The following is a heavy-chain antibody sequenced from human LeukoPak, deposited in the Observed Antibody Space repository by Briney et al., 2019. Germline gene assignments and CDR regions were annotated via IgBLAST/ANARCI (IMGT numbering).Heavy chain of an antibody. V-gene: IGHV3-48*01. CDR2: ISSSSSTI. CDR1: GFTFSSYS. CDR3: AREVHAYGDYVRFDY. D-gene: IGHD4-17*01. Sequence: PGGSLRLSCAASGFTFSSYSMNWVRQAPGKGLEWVSYISSSSSTIYYADSVKGRFTISRDNAKNSLYLQMNSLRAEDTAVYYCAREVHAYGDYVRFDYWGQGTLVTVSS. J-gene: IGHJ4*02.